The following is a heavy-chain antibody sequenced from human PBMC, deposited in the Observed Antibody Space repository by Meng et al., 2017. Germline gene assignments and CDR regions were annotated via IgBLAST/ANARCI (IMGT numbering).Heavy chain of an antibody. V-gene: IGHV3-66*01. CDR2: IYSGGST. Sequence: VQLVESGGGLVKPGGSLRLSCAASGFTVTTSYMSWVRQAPGKGLEWVSVIYSGGSTYYADSVKGRFSISRDNSKNTLYLQMNSLRAEDTAVYFCARDSSSGWYHNYWGQGTLVTVSS. D-gene: IGHD6-19*01. J-gene: IGHJ4*02. CDR3: ARDSSSGWYHNY. CDR1: GFTVTTSY.